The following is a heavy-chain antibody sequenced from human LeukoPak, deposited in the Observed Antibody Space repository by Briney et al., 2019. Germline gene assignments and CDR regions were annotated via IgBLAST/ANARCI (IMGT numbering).Heavy chain of an antibody. D-gene: IGHD3-9*01. V-gene: IGHV1-69*01. J-gene: IGHJ4*02. Sequence: ASVKVSCKASGGTFSSYAISWVRQAPGQGLEWMGGIIPIFGTANYAQKFQGRVTITADESTSTAYMQLSSLRSEDTAVYYCARGLRDFDWLLDYWGQGTLVTVSS. CDR1: GGTFSSYA. CDR3: ARGLRDFDWLLDY. CDR2: IIPIFGTA.